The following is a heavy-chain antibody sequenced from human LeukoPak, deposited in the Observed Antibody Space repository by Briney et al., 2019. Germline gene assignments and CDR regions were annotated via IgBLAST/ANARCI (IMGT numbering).Heavy chain of an antibody. V-gene: IGHV3-64D*06. CDR2: ISINGDKT. J-gene: IGHJ4*02. CDR1: GFTFSGHF. CDR3: IKDRIGTWSFDH. D-gene: IGHD1-26*01. Sequence: GGSLRLSCSASGFTFSGHFMHWVRQAPGKGLEYVSSISINGDKTYYAESVKGRLTISRDNSKNTLYLQLSSLRVEDTAVYYCIKDRIGTWSFDHWGQGTLLTVSS.